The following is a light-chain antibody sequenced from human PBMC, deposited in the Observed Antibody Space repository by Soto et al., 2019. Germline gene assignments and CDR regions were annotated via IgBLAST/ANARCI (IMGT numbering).Light chain of an antibody. Sequence: EIVMTQSPATLSVSPGERATLSCRASQSVSSNLAWYQQNPGQAPRLLIYGASTRATGIPARFSGSGSGTEFPLTISSLQPEDFAVYYCQHYNNWPPWTFGQGTKVEIK. V-gene: IGKV3-15*01. CDR3: QHYNNWPPWT. J-gene: IGKJ1*01. CDR2: GAS. CDR1: QSVSSN.